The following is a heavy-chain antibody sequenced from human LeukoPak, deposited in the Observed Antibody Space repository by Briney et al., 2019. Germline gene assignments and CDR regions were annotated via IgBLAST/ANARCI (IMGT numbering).Heavy chain of an antibody. V-gene: IGHV1-69*01. CDR2: IIPIFGTA. CDR3: ARGREMERYFDWLIFDY. J-gene: IGHJ4*02. CDR1: GGTFSSYA. D-gene: IGHD3-9*01. Sequence: GASVKVSCKASGGTFSSYAISWVRQAPGQGLEWMGGIIPIFGTANYAQKFQGRVTITADESTSTAYMELSSLRSEDTAVYYCARGREMERYFDWLIFDYWGQGTLVTVSS.